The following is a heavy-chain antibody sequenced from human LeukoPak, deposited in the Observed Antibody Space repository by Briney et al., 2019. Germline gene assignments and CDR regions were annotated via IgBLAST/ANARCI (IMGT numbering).Heavy chain of an antibody. CDR1: GGSISSYY. CDR3: AGWYSVDAFDI. D-gene: IGHD6-13*01. Sequence: SETLSLTCTVSGGSISSYYWSWIRQLPGKGLEWIGYIYYSGSTNYNPSLKSRVTISVDTSKNQFSLKLSSVTAADTAVYYCAGWYSVDAFDIWAKGQWSPSLQ. CDR2: IYYSGST. V-gene: IGHV4-59*01. J-gene: IGHJ3*02.